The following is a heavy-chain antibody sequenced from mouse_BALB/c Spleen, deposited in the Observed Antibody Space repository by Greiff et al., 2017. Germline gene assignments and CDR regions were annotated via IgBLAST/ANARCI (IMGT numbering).Heavy chain of an antibody. Sequence: DLVKPGASVKLSCKASGYTFTSYWINWIKQRPGQGLEWIGRIAPGSGSTYYNEMFKGKATLTVNTSSSTAYIQLSSLSSEDSAVYCCARWGAVNFDYWGQGTTLTVSS. J-gene: IGHJ2*01. V-gene: IGHV1S41*01. CDR1: GYTFTSYW. CDR2: IAPGSGST. D-gene: IGHD1-1*01. CDR3: ARWGAVNFDY.